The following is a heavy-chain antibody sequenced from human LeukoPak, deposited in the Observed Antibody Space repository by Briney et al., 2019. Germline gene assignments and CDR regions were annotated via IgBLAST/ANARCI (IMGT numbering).Heavy chain of an antibody. CDR1: GGSFSGYY. J-gene: IGHJ4*02. D-gene: IGHD1-26*01. Sequence: TSETLSLTCAVYGGSFSGYYWSWIRQPPGKGLEWIGEINHSGSANYNPSLKSRVTISVDTSKNQFSLKLSSVTAADTAVYYCARGPPMGAPGYWGQGTLVTVSS. CDR2: INHSGSA. CDR3: ARGPPMGAPGY. V-gene: IGHV4-34*01.